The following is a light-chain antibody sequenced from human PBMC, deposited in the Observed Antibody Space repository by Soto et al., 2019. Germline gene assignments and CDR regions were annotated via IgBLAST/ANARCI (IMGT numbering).Light chain of an antibody. CDR3: QQSYSTLRT. CDR1: QSISSY. J-gene: IGKJ1*01. V-gene: IGKV1-39*01. CDR2: AAS. Sequence: DIQMTQSPSSLSASVGDRVTITCRASQSISSYLNWYQQKPGKAPKLLIYAASSLQSGVPSRFSGSRSGTDFTLTISSLQPEDFATYYCQQSYSTLRTFGQGTKVEIK.